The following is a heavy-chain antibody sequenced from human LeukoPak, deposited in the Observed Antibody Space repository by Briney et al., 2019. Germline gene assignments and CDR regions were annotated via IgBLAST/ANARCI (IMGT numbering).Heavy chain of an antibody. CDR2: ISAYNGNT. CDR1: GYTFTSYD. V-gene: IGHV1-18*01. Sequence: ASVKVSCKASGYTFTSYDINWVRQATGQGLEWMGWISAYNGNTNYAQKLQGRVTMTTDTSTSTAYMELRSLRSDDTAVYYCARLKRITMVRGVLDYWGQGTLVTVSS. J-gene: IGHJ4*02. CDR3: ARLKRITMVRGVLDY. D-gene: IGHD3-10*01.